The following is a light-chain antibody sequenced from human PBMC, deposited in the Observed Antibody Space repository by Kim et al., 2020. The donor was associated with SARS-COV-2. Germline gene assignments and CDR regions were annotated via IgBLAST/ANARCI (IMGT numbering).Light chain of an antibody. J-gene: IGKJ1*01. V-gene: IGKV1-5*03. CDR1: QRISSSR. CDR2: KAS. CDR3: QHYSSYST. Sequence: GDRVTITCRASQRISSSRLAWYQQKPGQAPRLLIYKASNLESGVPSRFSGGGSGTEFTLTISSLQPDDFATYYCQHYSSYSTFGQGTKV.